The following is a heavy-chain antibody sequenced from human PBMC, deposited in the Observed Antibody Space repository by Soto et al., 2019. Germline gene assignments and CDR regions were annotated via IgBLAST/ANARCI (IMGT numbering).Heavy chain of an antibody. V-gene: IGHV1-3*01. CDR1: GYTFTSYA. CDR3: ARDKNIVELYYYYYMDV. D-gene: IGHD5-12*01. J-gene: IGHJ6*03. CDR2: INAGNGNT. Sequence: ASVKVSCKASGYTFTSYAMNWVRQAAGQRLEWMGWINAGNGNTKYSQKFQGRVTITRDTSASTAYMELSSLRSEDTAVYYCARDKNIVELYYYYYMDVWGKGTTVTVSS.